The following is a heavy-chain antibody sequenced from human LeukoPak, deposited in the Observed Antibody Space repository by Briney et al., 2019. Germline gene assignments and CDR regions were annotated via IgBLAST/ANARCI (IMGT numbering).Heavy chain of an antibody. J-gene: IGHJ4*02. CDR1: GYTFTSYD. Sequence: ASVKVSCTASGYTFTSYDINWVRQATGQGLEWMGWMNPNSGNTGYAQKFQGRVTMTRNTSISTAYMELSSLRSEDTAVYYCARAFPPIAAAGTSRYFDYWGQGTLVTVSS. CDR2: MNPNSGNT. CDR3: ARAFPPIAAAGTSRYFDY. D-gene: IGHD6-13*01. V-gene: IGHV1-8*01.